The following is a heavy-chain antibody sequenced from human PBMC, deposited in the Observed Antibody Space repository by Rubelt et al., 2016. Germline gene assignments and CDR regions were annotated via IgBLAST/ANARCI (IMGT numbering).Heavy chain of an antibody. CDR3: ASQRGYSRGRH. CDR2: VRYSGGT. D-gene: IGHD6-19*01. Sequence: GLVQPGGSLRLSCAASGFAFSTYGMSWVRQAPVKGLEWIGSVRYSGGTYYNPSLKSRVTISVDTSKNQFSLMLTSMTVADTAVYYCASQRGYSRGRHWGQGTLVTVSS. V-gene: IGHV4-38-2*01. CDR1: GFAFSTYG. J-gene: IGHJ4*02.